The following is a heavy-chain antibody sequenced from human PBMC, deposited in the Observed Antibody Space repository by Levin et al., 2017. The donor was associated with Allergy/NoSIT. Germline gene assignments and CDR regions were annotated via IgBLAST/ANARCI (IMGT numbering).Heavy chain of an antibody. J-gene: IGHJ5*02. CDR2: INPGGRST. V-gene: IGHV1-46*01. CDR3: ARVTTNQAWIDP. CDR1: GHTFSRCH. Sequence: GESLKISCKASGHTFSRCHMHWVRQAPGQGLEWMGVINPGGRSTTYAQKFQGRVTMTRDTSTSTVYMELSSLTSEDTAVYYCARVTTNQAWIDPWGQGTLVTVSS. D-gene: IGHD1-1*01.